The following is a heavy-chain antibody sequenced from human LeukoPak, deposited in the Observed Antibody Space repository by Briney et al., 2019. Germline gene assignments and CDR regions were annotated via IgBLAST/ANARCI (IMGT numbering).Heavy chain of an antibody. V-gene: IGHV3-74*01. CDR3: ALSGWYGGIDY. Sequence: GGSLRLSCAASGFTFDDYTMHWVRQAPGKGLVWVSRINSDGSSTSYADSVKGRFTISRDNAKNTLYLQMNSLRAEDTAVYYCALSGWYGGIDYWGQGTLVTVSS. CDR2: INSDGSST. J-gene: IGHJ4*02. D-gene: IGHD6-19*01. CDR1: GFTFDDYT.